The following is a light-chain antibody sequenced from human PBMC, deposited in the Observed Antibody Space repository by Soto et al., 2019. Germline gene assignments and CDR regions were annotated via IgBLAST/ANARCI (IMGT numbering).Light chain of an antibody. V-gene: IGKV3-15*01. CDR3: QQYNKWPLT. CDR1: QSVSNN. J-gene: IGKJ4*01. Sequence: EIVMTQSPATLSVSPGEKATLSCRASQSVSNNLAWYQQKPGQAPRLLIYFASTRATGIPARFSGSGSGTEFTLTISSLKSEDFAVYYCQQYNKWPLTFGGGTKVEPK. CDR2: FAS.